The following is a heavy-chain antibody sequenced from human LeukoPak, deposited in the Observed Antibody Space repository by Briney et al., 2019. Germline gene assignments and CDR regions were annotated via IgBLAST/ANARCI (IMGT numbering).Heavy chain of an antibody. Sequence: GGSLRLSCSASGFTFSDYTMHWVRQAPGKGLEYVSAISSGSSDIYYADSVKGRFTISRDNAKNSLYLQMNSLRIEDMAVYYCARVSSTWYLDYWGQGTLVTVSS. J-gene: IGHJ4*02. V-gene: IGHV3-21*01. D-gene: IGHD6-13*01. CDR1: GFTFSDYT. CDR2: ISSGSSDI. CDR3: ARVSSTWYLDY.